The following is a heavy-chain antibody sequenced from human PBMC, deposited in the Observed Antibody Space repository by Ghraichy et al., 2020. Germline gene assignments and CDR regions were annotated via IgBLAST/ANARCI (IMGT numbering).Heavy chain of an antibody. CDR1: GGSVTSNVHY. CDR2: VFYTKNS. Sequence: SETRSLTCSVSGGSVTSNVHYWGWIRQSPGKGLEWIGHVFYTKNSYYSPSLRSRVTISVDTARNEFSLRLISVTAADSAIYYCARHANAGSGSGGFDLWGQGALVTVSS. D-gene: IGHD3-10*01. CDR3: ARHANAGSGSGGFDL. V-gene: IGHV4-39*01. J-gene: IGHJ4*02.